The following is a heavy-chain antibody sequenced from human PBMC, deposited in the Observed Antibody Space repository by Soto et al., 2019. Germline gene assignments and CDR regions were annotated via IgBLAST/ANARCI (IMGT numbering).Heavy chain of an antibody. CDR2: INSDGSST. Sequence: PGGSLRLSCAASGFTFSSYWMHWVRQAPGKGLVWVSRINSDGSSTSYADSVKGRFTISRGNAKNTLYLQMNSLRAEDTAVYYCAREPGSSWYYYGMDVWGQGTTVTLSS. V-gene: IGHV3-74*01. J-gene: IGHJ6*02. CDR3: AREPGSSWYYYGMDV. D-gene: IGHD6-13*01. CDR1: GFTFSSYW.